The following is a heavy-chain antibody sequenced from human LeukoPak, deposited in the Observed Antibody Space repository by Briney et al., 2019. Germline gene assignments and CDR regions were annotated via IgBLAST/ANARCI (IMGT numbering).Heavy chain of an antibody. CDR2: MWYDGSNK. Sequence: PGGSLRLSCAASGFTFNSYGMHWVRQAPGKGLEWVAVMWYDGSNKYYADSVKGRFTISRDDSKNTLYLQVNSLRAEDTAMYYCARGLPPVMKYYFDYWGQGTLVTVSS. D-gene: IGHD4-11*01. CDR1: GFTFNSYG. CDR3: ARGLPPVMKYYFDY. V-gene: IGHV3-33*01. J-gene: IGHJ4*02.